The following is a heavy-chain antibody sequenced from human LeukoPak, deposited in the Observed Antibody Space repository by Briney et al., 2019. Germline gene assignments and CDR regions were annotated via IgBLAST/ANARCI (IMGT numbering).Heavy chain of an antibody. CDR3: ARAIPAAIVSSSDY. CDR1: GFTFSSYA. D-gene: IGHD2-2*01. Sequence: QPGRSLRLSCAASGFTFSSYAMHWVRQAPGKGLEWVAVISYDGSNKYYADSVKGRFTISRDNSKNTLYLQMNSLRAEDTAVYYCARAIPAAIVSSSDYWGQGTLVIVSS. CDR2: ISYDGSNK. V-gene: IGHV3-30-3*01. J-gene: IGHJ4*02.